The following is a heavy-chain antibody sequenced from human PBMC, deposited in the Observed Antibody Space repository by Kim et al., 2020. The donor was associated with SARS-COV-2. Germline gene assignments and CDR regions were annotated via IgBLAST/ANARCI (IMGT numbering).Heavy chain of an antibody. J-gene: IGHJ3*02. Sequence: GGSLRLSCAASGFTFSSYAMSWVRQAPGKGLEWVSAISGSGGSTYYADSVKGRFTISRDNSKNTLYLQMNSLRAEDTAVYYCAKDRRGTLTYYDILTGDAVDIWGQGTMVTVSS. CDR3: AKDRRGTLTYYDILTGDAVDI. CDR2: ISGSGGST. CDR1: GFTFSSYA. V-gene: IGHV3-23*01. D-gene: IGHD3-9*01.